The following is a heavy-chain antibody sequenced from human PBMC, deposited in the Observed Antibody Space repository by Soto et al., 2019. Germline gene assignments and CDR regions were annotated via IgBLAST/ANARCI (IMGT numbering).Heavy chain of an antibody. J-gene: IGHJ5*02. CDR2: INAGNGNT. Sequence: ASVKVSCKASGYTFTSYAMHWVRQAPGQRLEWMGWINAGNGNTKYSQKFQGRVTITRDTSASTAYMELSSLRSDDTAVYYCARSEDFWSGYSPDVWFDPWGQGTLVTVSS. CDR1: GYTFTSYA. CDR3: ARSEDFWSGYSPDVWFDP. V-gene: IGHV1-3*01. D-gene: IGHD3-3*01.